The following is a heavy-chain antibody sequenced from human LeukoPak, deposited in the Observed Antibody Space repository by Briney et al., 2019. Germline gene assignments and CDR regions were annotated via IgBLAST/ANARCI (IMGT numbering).Heavy chain of an antibody. CDR2: IYGSGST. Sequence: PGGSLRLSCTASGFTFSNNYMTWVRQAPGKGLEWVSVIYGSGSTFYSESVKGRFTISRDSSKNTLYLQMDSLRAEDTAVYYCARGMPVTAIRPYFDFWGQGTLVTVSS. D-gene: IGHD2-2*02. CDR1: GFTFSNNY. J-gene: IGHJ4*02. V-gene: IGHV3-66*01. CDR3: ARGMPVTAIRPYFDF.